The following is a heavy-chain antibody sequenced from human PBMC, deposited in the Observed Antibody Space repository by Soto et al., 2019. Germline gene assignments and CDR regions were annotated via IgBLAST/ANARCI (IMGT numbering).Heavy chain of an antibody. CDR2: IYYSGST. Sequence: SETLSLTCTVSGGSISSYYWSWIRQPPGKGLEWIGYIYYSGSTNCNPSLKSRVTISVDTSKNQFSLKLSSVTAADTAVYYCARHGSGYCSGGSCYSPPPLDYWGQGTLVTVSS. D-gene: IGHD2-15*01. V-gene: IGHV4-59*08. CDR3: ARHGSGYCSGGSCYSPPPLDY. J-gene: IGHJ4*02. CDR1: GGSISSYY.